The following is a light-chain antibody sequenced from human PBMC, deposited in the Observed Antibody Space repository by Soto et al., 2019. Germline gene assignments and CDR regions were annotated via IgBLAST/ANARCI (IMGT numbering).Light chain of an antibody. CDR2: SND. CDR1: SSNIGPNT. Sequence: QSVLTQPPSASGTPGQRVTISCSGSSSNIGPNTVNWYQQLPGTAPKLLIYSNDQRPSGVPARFSGSKSGNTASLTISGLKVEDEADYYCCSSGGSPTYVFGTGTKLTVL. J-gene: IGLJ1*01. V-gene: IGLV1-44*01. CDR3: CSSGGSPTYV.